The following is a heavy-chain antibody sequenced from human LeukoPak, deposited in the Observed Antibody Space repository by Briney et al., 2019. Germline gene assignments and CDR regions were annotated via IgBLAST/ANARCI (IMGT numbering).Heavy chain of an antibody. CDR2: IYYTGTT. V-gene: IGHV4-59*04. CDR3: VQNIPGSIEH. CDR1: GGSITSYY. Sequence: SETLSLTCTVSGGSITSYYWSWIRQPTGKGLEWIAYIYYTGTTYYNPSLKSRVTISIDTSRSQFSLRLSSVTAADTAVYYCVQNIPGSIEHWGQGTLVTVSS. D-gene: IGHD1-20*01. J-gene: IGHJ1*01.